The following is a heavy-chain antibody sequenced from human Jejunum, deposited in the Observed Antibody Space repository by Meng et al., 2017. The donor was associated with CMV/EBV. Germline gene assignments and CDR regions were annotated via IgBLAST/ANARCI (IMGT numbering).Heavy chain of an antibody. CDR3: ARREGGNYVFDY. Sequence: CKASGGTLSSYGIDWVRQAPGQGLEWMGGIVPLIDNPDYAKKFQGRVTFSTDESSSTAYMEVSSLRSADTAVYYCARREGGNYVFDYWGQGTLVTVSS. CDR1: GGTLSSYG. V-gene: IGHV1-69*05. J-gene: IGHJ4*02. D-gene: IGHD1-26*01. CDR2: IVPLIDNP.